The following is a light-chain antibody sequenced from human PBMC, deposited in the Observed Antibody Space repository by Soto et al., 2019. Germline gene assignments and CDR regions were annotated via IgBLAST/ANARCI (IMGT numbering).Light chain of an antibody. J-gene: IGLJ3*02. CDR1: SSDVGGYNY. CDR3: FSYTTSSTLV. Sequence: QSALTQPASVSGSPGQSITITCTGTSSDVGGYNYVSWYQQHPAKAPKLMIYEVSNRPSGVSHRFSGSKSGNTASLTISGLQAEDEADYYCFSYTTSSTLVFGGGTKLTVL. V-gene: IGLV2-14*01. CDR2: EVS.